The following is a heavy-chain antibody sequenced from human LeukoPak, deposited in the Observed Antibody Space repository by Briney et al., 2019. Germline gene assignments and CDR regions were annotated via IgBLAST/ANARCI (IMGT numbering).Heavy chain of an antibody. Sequence: ASVKVSCKASGYTFTSHDINWVRQATGQGLEWMGGFDPEDGETIYAQKFQGRVTMTEDTSTDTAYMELSSLRSEDTAVYYCATDRDSSGWYILRAFDIWGQGTMVTVSS. CDR2: FDPEDGET. CDR3: ATDRDSSGWYILRAFDI. J-gene: IGHJ3*02. CDR1: GYTFTSHD. D-gene: IGHD6-19*01. V-gene: IGHV1-24*01.